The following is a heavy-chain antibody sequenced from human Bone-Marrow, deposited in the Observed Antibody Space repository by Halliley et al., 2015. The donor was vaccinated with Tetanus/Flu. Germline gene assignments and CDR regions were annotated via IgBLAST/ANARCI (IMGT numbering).Heavy chain of an antibody. D-gene: IGHD1-1*01. V-gene: IGHV4-4*02. Sequence: GLEWIGEIYHSGSPNYNPSLQSRGTSSVAKSKTQFSLRRSSVTAADTALYYCARGTGPKTLDYWGQGTLVTVSS. CDR2: IYHSGSP. J-gene: IGHJ4*01. CDR3: ARGTGPKTLDY.